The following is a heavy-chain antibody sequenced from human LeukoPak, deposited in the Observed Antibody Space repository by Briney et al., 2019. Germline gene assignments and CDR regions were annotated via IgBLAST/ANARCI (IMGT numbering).Heavy chain of an antibody. CDR3: ARDQRGGNYDSGAY. V-gene: IGHV3-30*02. CDR2: IRYDGSNK. CDR1: GFSFSTSG. J-gene: IGHJ4*02. D-gene: IGHD4-23*01. Sequence: GGSLRLSCAASGFSFSTSGMHWVRQAPGKGLEWVAFIRYDGSNKFYADSVKGRFTISRDNSKNTLYLQIDSLRTEDTAVYYCARDQRGGNYDSGAYWGQGTLVTVSS.